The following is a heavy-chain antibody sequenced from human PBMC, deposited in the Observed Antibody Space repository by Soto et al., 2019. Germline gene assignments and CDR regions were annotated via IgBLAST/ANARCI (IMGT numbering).Heavy chain of an antibody. Sequence: GSLRLSCAASGFTFSDYYMSWIRQAPGKGLEWVSYISSSSSYTNYADSVKGRFTISRDNAKNSLYLQMNSLRAEDTAVYYCARGPHQTYGVLLKGMDVWGQGTTVTVSS. CDR3: ARGPHQTYGVLLKGMDV. CDR1: GFTFSDYY. V-gene: IGHV3-11*06. CDR2: ISSSSSYT. J-gene: IGHJ6*02. D-gene: IGHD4-17*01.